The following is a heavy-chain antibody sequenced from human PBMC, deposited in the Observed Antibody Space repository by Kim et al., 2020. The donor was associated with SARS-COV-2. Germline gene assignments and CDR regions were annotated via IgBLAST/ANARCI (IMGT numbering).Heavy chain of an antibody. J-gene: IGHJ6*02. CDR3: ARDGDIVVVPAAHAEYYYYGMDV. D-gene: IGHD2-2*01. Sequence: GGSLRLSCAASGFTFSSYGMHWVRQAPGKGLEWVAVIWYDGSNKYYADSVKGRFTISRDNSKNTLYLQMNSLRAEDTAVYYCARDGDIVVVPAAHAEYYYYGMDVWGQGTTVTVSS. V-gene: IGHV3-33*01. CDR2: IWYDGSNK. CDR1: GFTFSSYG.